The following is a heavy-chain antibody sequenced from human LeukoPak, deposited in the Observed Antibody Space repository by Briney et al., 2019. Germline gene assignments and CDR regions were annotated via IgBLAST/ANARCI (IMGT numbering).Heavy chain of an antibody. D-gene: IGHD2-15*01. CDR2: IYHSGST. CDR3: AKSGLNRFDY. Sequence: SETLSLTCTVSGYSISSGYYWGWIRQPPGKGLEWIGSIYHSGSTYYNPSLKSRVTTSVGTSKNQFSLKLSSVTAADTAVYYCAKSGLNRFDYWGQGTLVTVSS. J-gene: IGHJ4*02. V-gene: IGHV4-38-2*02. CDR1: GYSISSGYY.